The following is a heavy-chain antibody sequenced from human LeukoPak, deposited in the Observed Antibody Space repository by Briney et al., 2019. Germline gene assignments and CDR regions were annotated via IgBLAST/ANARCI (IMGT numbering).Heavy chain of an antibody. V-gene: IGHV4-30-4*01. CDR2: IYYSGST. D-gene: IGHD2-2*01. J-gene: IGHJ5*02. CDR1: GGSISSYY. CDR3: ARGCEEVVPAAMNWFDP. Sequence: SETLSLTCTVSGGSISSYYWSWIRQPPGKGLEWIGYIYYSGSTYYNPSLKSRVTISVDTSKNQFSLKLSSVTAADTAVYYCARGCEEVVPAAMNWFDPWGQGTLVTVSS.